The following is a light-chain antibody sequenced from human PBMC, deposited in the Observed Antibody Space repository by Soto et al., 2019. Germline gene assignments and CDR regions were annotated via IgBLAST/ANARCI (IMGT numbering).Light chain of an antibody. CDR1: SNDVGGYNF. CDR2: EVT. V-gene: IGLV2-14*01. J-gene: IGLJ2*01. Sequence: QSALTQPASVSGSPGQSITISCTGSSNDVGGYNFVSWYQQHPGKAPKLLIYEVTNRPSGISDRFSGSRSGNTASLTISGLQPEDEADYYCASYTSTNSLIFGRGTKLTVL. CDR3: ASYTSTNSLI.